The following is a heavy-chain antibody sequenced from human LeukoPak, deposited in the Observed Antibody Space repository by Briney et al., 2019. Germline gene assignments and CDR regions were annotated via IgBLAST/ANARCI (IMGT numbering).Heavy chain of an antibody. CDR2: IYSDGSS. V-gene: IGHV3-66*01. Sequence: GGSLRLSCAASGFTVSSNYMSWVRQAPGKGLEWVSVIYSDGSSYYTDSVKGRFTISRDNSKNTLYLQMNSLRTEDTAVYYCARDGGGVLWGQGTLVTVSS. CDR1: GFTVSSNY. J-gene: IGHJ4*02. CDR3: ARDGGGVL. D-gene: IGHD3-16*01.